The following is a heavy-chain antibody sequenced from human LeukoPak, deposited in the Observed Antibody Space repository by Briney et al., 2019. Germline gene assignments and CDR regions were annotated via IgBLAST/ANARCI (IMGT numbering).Heavy chain of an antibody. CDR3: ARDKALMVYALGIFDY. Sequence: PSETLSLTCAVYGGSFSGYYWSWIRQPPGKGLEWIGEINHSGGTNYNPSLKSRVTISVDTSKNQFSLKLSSVTAADTAVYYCARDKALMVYALGIFDYWGQGTLVTVSS. CDR1: GGSFSGYY. J-gene: IGHJ4*02. CDR2: INHSGGT. D-gene: IGHD2-8*01. V-gene: IGHV4-34*01.